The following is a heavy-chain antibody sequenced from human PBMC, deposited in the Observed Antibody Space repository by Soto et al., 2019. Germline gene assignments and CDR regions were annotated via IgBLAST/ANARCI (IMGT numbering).Heavy chain of an antibody. CDR1: GFTFSSYA. V-gene: IGHV3-23*01. D-gene: IGHD6-13*01. CDR3: AKTIAGSYYYYGMDV. CDR2: ISGSGGST. J-gene: IGHJ6*04. Sequence: GGSLRLSCAASGFTFSSYAMSWVRQAPGKGLEWVSAISGSGGSTYYADSVKGRFTISRDNSKNTLYLQMNSLRAEDTAVYYCAKTIAGSYYYYGMDVWGEGTTVTVSS.